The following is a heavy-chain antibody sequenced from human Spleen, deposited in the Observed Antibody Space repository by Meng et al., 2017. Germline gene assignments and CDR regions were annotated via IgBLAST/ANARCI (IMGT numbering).Heavy chain of an antibody. CDR2: ISYDGYNK. CDR3: AREGGSGKYYY. CDR1: GFTFSSYP. V-gene: IGHV3-30-3*01. D-gene: IGHD6-19*01. J-gene: IGHJ4*02. Sequence: QVQLVESGGGVVQPGRSLRLSCAASGFTFSSYPMHWVRQAPGKGLEWVAVISYDGYNKYYADSVRGRFTISRDNFKNTLYLQMNSLRPEDTAVYYCAREGGSGKYYYWGQGSLVTVSS.